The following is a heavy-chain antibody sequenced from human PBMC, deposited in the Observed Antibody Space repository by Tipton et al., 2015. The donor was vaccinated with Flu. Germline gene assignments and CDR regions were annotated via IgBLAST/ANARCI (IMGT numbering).Heavy chain of an antibody. Sequence: TLSLTCTVSGGSIRRGSYYWRWIRQPAGKGLEWIGRIYTCGSTIYHPSLKSRVPISVDTSKNHFSLKLRSVTAADTSVYYCARMGDAFDLWGRGTMVTVSS. D-gene: IGHD3-16*01. CDR3: ARMGDAFDL. CDR1: GGSIRRGSYY. V-gene: IGHV4-61*02. J-gene: IGHJ3*01. CDR2: IYTCGST.